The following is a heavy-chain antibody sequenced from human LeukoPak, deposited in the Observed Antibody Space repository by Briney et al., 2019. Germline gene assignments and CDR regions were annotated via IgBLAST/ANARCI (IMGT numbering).Heavy chain of an antibody. Sequence: SETLSLTCTVSGGSISSYYWSWIRQPPGKGLEWIGYIYYSGSTNYNPSLKSRVTISVDTSKNQFSLKLSSVTAADTAVYYCARDGYSSGWYLKTPDYYYGMDVWGQGTTVTASS. V-gene: IGHV4-59*01. CDR2: IYYSGST. CDR3: ARDGYSSGWYLKTPDYYYGMDV. J-gene: IGHJ6*02. D-gene: IGHD6-19*01. CDR1: GGSISSYY.